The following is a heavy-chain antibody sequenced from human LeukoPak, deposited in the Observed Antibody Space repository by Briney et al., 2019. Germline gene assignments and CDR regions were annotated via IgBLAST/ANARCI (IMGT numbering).Heavy chain of an antibody. J-gene: IGHJ4*02. CDR3: AKDGAWLRFDD. V-gene: IGHV3-23*01. CDR1: GFTFSSYG. CDR2: ISPGGPT. Sequence: GGSLRLSCAASGFTFSSYGMSWVRQAPGKGLEWVSGISPGGPTYYADSVRGRFTISRDDSKNTLYLQMKNLRAEDTAVYYCAKDGAWLRFDDWGQGILVTVSS. D-gene: IGHD5-12*01.